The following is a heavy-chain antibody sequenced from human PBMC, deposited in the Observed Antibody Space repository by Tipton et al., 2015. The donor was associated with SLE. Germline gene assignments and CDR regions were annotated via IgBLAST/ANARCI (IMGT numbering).Heavy chain of an antibody. CDR1: GGSVRSSSYY. V-gene: IGHV4-39*01. CDR2: VYYSGST. J-gene: IGHJ3*02. CDR3: ARQPAAFDI. Sequence: PGLVKPSETLSLTCTVSGGSVRSSSYYWGWVRQPPGKGLEWIGSVYYSGSTYQNPPLKSRVTLSVDTSNDQFSLKLSSVTAADTAVYYCARQPAAFDIWGQGTRVTVSS.